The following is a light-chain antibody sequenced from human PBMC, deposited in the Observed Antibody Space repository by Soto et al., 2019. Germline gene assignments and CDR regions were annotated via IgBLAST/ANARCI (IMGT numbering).Light chain of an antibody. CDR1: QSVRRSY. J-gene: IGKJ4*01. CDR2: DAS. V-gene: IGKV3D-20*02. Sequence: EILLTQSPGTLSLSPGERATLSCRASQSVRRSYLAWYQQKPGQAPSVLIYDASHRATGIPARLSGSGSGTDFTLTISSLEPEDFAVYFCQQRGRWLTFGGGTKVDIK. CDR3: QQRGRWLT.